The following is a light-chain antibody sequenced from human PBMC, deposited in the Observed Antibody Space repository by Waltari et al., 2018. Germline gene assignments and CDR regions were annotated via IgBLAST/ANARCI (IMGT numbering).Light chain of an antibody. CDR2: EVT. J-gene: IGLJ2*01. CDR1: SSDVGGYNL. V-gene: IGLV2-23*02. CDR3: CSFAGSTTVI. Sequence: QSALTQPASVSGSPGQSITISCTGTSSDVGGYNLVSWYQQHPGEVPKLMIYEVTKRPSGISNLFSASKSGNTASLTISGLQAEDEADYYCCSFAGSTTVIFGGGTRLTVL.